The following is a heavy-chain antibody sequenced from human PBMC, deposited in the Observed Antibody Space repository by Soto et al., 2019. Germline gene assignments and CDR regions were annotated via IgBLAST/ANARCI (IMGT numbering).Heavy chain of an antibody. J-gene: IGHJ6*02. Sequence: PGGSLRLSCAASGFTFSSYAMHWVRQAPGKGLEWVAVISYDGSNKYYADSVKGRFTISRDNSKNTLYLQMNSLRAEDTAVYYCARDQIGSSSGDYYYYYGMDVWGQGTTVTV. CDR1: GFTFSSYA. CDR2: ISYDGSNK. V-gene: IGHV3-30-3*01. D-gene: IGHD6-6*01. CDR3: ARDQIGSSSGDYYYYYGMDV.